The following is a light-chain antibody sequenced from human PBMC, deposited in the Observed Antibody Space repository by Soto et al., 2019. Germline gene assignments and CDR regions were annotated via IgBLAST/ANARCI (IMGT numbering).Light chain of an antibody. Sequence: EIVLKQSPGTLSLSPGERATLSCRASQSCSSSYLAWYQQKPGQAPRLLIYGATSRATGIPDRFSGSGSGTDFALTISSREPEDFAVYYCQHYGSALFSFGPGTKVDVK. V-gene: IGKV3-20*01. CDR1: QSCSSSY. CDR2: GAT. J-gene: IGKJ3*01. CDR3: QHYGSALFS.